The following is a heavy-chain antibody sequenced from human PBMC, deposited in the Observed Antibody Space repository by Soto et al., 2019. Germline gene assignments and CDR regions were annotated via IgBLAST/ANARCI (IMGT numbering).Heavy chain of an antibody. Sequence: ASVKVSCKASGYTFTSYDINWVRQATGQGLEWMGWMNPNSGNTGYAQKFQGRGTMTRNTSISTAYMELSSLRSEDTAVYYCAREGSSVAARLYNYYYYYMDVWGKGTTVTVSS. CDR2: MNPNSGNT. J-gene: IGHJ6*03. D-gene: IGHD6-6*01. CDR1: GYTFTSYD. CDR3: AREGSSVAARLYNYYYYYMDV. V-gene: IGHV1-8*01.